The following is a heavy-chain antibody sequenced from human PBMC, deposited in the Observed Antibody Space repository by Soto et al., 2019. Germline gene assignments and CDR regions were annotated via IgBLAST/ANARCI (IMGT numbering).Heavy chain of an antibody. CDR2: TYYRSKWYN. Sequence: TLSLTCAISGDSVSSNSAAWNWIRQSPSRGLEWLGRTYYRSKWYNDYAVSVKSRITINPDTSKNQFSLQLNPVTPEDTAVYYCARGWGIAVADYFDYWGQGTLVTVSS. V-gene: IGHV6-1*01. CDR1: GDSVSSNSAA. D-gene: IGHD6-19*01. CDR3: ARGWGIAVADYFDY. J-gene: IGHJ4*02.